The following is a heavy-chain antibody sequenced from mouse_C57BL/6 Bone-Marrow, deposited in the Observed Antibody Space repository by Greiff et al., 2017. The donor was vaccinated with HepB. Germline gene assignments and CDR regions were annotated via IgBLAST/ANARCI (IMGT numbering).Heavy chain of an antibody. J-gene: IGHJ1*03. CDR2: IDPSDSYT. CDR1: GYTFTSYW. V-gene: IGHV1-69*01. D-gene: IGHD1-1*01. Sequence: VKLQESGAELVMPGASVKLSCKASGYTFTSYWMHWVKQRPGQGLEWIGEIDPSDSYTNYNQKFKGKSTLTVDKSSSTAYMQLSSLTSEDSAVYYCARYYYGSKDWYFDVWGTGTTVTVSS. CDR3: ARYYYGSKDWYFDV.